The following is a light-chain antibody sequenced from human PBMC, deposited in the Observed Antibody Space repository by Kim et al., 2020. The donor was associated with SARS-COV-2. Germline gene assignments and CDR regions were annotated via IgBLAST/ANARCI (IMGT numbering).Light chain of an antibody. Sequence: ASVGDRVSITCRASQGIRNDLSWYQQKQGKAPRVLIYGASSLQSGVPSRFSGSGFGTDFTLTISSLQPEDIATYYCLQDYDYPLTFGQGTKVDIK. CDR1: QGIRND. V-gene: IGKV1-6*01. J-gene: IGKJ1*01. CDR3: LQDYDYPLT. CDR2: GAS.